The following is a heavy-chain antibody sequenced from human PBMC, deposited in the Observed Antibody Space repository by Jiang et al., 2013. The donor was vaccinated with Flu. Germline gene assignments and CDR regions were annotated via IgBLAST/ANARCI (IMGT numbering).Heavy chain of an antibody. Sequence: GPGLVKPSETLSLTCTVSGGSINSGSRYWAWIRQSPGKGLEWIGSMYYSGTTYYSPSLKSRVTLSLATSKSQFSLKLTSVTAADTAIYYCATHCGGDCYG. CDR3: ATHCGGDCYG. CDR1: GGSINSGSRY. D-gene: IGHD2-21*01. V-gene: IGHV4-39*07. CDR2: MYYSGTT. J-gene: IGHJ6*01.